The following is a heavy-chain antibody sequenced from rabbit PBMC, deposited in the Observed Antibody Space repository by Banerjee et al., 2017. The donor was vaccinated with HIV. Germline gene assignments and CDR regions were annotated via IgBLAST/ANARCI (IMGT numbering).Heavy chain of an antibody. CDR1: GFSLSSGYD. CDR3: ARDNADYTVYGYAPNL. V-gene: IGHV1S40*01. Sequence: QSLEESGGDLVKPGASLTLTCTASGFSLSSGYDMCWVRQAPGNGLEWIACIYTGSGHTYYASWAKGRFTISKTSSTTLTLQMTSLTAADTATYFCARDNADYTVYGYAPNLRGQGSLVTVS. D-gene: IGHD6-1*01. J-gene: IGHJ3*01. CDR2: IYTGSGHT.